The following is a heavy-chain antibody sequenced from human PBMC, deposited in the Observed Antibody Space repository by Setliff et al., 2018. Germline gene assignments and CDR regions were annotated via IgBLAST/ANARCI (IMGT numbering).Heavy chain of an antibody. V-gene: IGHV4-59*01. CDR2: IYYSGST. CDR3: AREYYYARSRNFDY. Sequence: SETLSLTCTVSGGSISGDSWSWIRQPPGKGLEWIGYIYYSGSTNYNPSLKSRVSISVDTSKNQFSLRLTSVTAADTAVYYCAREYYYARSRNFDYWGQGTLVTVSS. CDR1: GGSISGDS. D-gene: IGHD3-22*01. J-gene: IGHJ4*02.